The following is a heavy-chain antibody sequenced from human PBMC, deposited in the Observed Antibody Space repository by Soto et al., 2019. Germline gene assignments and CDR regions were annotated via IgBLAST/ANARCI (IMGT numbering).Heavy chain of an antibody. CDR3: ARDTPLPPLNCSGGSCYPETYYYGMDV. J-gene: IGHJ6*02. CDR1: GGSISSGGYY. Sequence: QVQLQESGPGLVKPSQTLSLTCTVSGGSISSGGYYWSWIRQHPGKGLEWIGYIYYSGSTYYNPSLKSRVTISVDTSKNQFSLKLSSVTAADTAVYYCARDTPLPPLNCSGGSCYPETYYYGMDVWGQGTTVTVSS. D-gene: IGHD2-15*01. V-gene: IGHV4-31*03. CDR2: IYYSGST.